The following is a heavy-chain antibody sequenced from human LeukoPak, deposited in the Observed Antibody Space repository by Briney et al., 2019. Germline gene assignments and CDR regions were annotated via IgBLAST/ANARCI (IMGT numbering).Heavy chain of an antibody. V-gene: IGHV4-34*01. Sequence: SETLSLTCAVYGGSFSGYYWSWIRQPPGKGLEWIGEINHSGSTNYNPSLKSRVTISVDTSKNQFSLKLSSVTAADTAVYYCARGRTLDPWGQGTLVTVSS. CDR2: INHSGST. CDR1: GGSFSGYY. CDR3: ARGRTLDP. D-gene: IGHD1-14*01. J-gene: IGHJ5*02.